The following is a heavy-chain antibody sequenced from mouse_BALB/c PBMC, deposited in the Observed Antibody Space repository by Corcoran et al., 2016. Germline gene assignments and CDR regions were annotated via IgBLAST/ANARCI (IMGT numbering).Heavy chain of an antibody. CDR3: ARTSGVYAMDY. D-gene: IGHD4-1*01. Sequence: QVTLKESGPGILKPSQTLSLTCSFSGFSLSTSGMVVGWIRQPSGKGLAWLAHIFWDDDKYYNPSLKSQLTISKDTSRNPVVRKITSVDTADTATYYCARTSGVYAMDYWGQGTSVTVS. CDR2: IFWDDDK. CDR1: GFSLSTSGMV. V-gene: IGHV8-8*01. J-gene: IGHJ4*01.